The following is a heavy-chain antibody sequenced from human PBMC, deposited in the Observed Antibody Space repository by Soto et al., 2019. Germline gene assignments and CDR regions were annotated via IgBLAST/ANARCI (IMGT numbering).Heavy chain of an antibody. J-gene: IGHJ4*02. CDR1: GGSISSGDYY. CDR2: IYYSGNT. CDR3: ARVLMVYATGYPFDY. Sequence: QVQLQESGPGLVKPSQTLSLTCTVSGGSISSGDYYWSWIRQPPGKGLEWIGYIYYSGNTYYNPSLKSRVTISVDTSKNQFSLKLSSVTAADTAVYYCARVLMVYATGYPFDYWGQGTLVTVSS. D-gene: IGHD2-8*01. V-gene: IGHV4-30-4*01.